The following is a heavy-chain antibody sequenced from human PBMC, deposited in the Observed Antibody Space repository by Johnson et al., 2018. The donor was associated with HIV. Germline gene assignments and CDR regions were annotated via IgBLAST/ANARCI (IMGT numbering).Heavy chain of an antibody. Sequence: VHLVESGGGLVQPGGSLRLSCAASGFTVSDYYMSWVRQAPGKGLEWVSLISTGGSPYYADSVKDRFTISRDKSKNTLFLQMNGLRVEDTAVYYCARDPVWDAFDIWGQGTMVTVSS. CDR3: ARDPVWDAFDI. CDR1: GFTVSDYY. J-gene: IGHJ3*02. V-gene: IGHV3-66*01. CDR2: ISTGGSP.